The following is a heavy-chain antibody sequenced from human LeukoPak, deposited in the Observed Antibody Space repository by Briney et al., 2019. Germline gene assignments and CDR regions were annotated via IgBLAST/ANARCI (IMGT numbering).Heavy chain of an antibody. V-gene: IGHV1-69*13. Sequence: SVKVSCKASGYTFTSYGISWVRQAPGQGLEWMGGIIPIFGIANYAQKFQGRVTITADESTSTAYMELSSLRSEDTAVYYCARVARGRYCSSTSCYMRGWFDPWGQGTLVTVSS. CDR3: ARVARGRYCSSTSCYMRGWFDP. CDR1: GYTFTSYG. J-gene: IGHJ5*02. D-gene: IGHD2-2*02. CDR2: IIPIFGIA.